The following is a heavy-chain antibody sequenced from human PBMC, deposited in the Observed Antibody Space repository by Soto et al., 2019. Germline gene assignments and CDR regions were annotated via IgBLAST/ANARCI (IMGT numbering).Heavy chain of an antibody. Sequence: SETLSLTCAVYGGSFSGYYCIFIRHPPVKWLEWIGEINHSGSTNYNPSLKSRVTISVDTSKNQFSLKLSSVTAADTAVYYCAGYLCGGDCYRPYAFDIWGQGTMVTVS. J-gene: IGHJ3*02. CDR1: GGSFSGYY. V-gene: IGHV4-34*01. CDR3: AGYLCGGDCYRPYAFDI. CDR2: INHSGST. D-gene: IGHD2-21*02.